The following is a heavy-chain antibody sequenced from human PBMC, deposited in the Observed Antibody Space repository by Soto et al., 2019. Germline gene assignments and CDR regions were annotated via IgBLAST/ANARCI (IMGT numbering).Heavy chain of an antibody. V-gene: IGHV4-30-4*01. D-gene: IGHD3-22*01. Sequence: QVQLQESGPGLVKPSQTLSLTCTVSGGSISSGDYYWSWIRQPPGQGLEWIGYIYYSGSTYYNPSLKSRVTISVDTSKNQFALQLSSVTAADTAVYYCARDKYYYDSSGFTGGYYFDYWGQGTLVTVSS. CDR2: IYYSGST. J-gene: IGHJ4*02. CDR1: GGSISSGDYY. CDR3: ARDKYYYDSSGFTGGYYFDY.